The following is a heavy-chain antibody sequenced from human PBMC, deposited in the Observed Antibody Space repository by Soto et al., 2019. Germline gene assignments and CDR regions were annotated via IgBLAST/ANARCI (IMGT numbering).Heavy chain of an antibody. D-gene: IGHD3-22*01. J-gene: IGHJ4*02. CDR2: IIPIFGTA. CDR3: ARDSGYYYDSSGYYPSYFDY. CDR1: GGTFSSYA. Sequence: SVKVSCKASGGTFSSYAISWVRQAPGQGLEWMGGIIPIFGTANYAQKFQGRVTITADESTSTAYMELSSLRSEDTAVYYCARDSGYYYDSSGYYPSYFDYRGQGTLVTVSS. V-gene: IGHV1-69*13.